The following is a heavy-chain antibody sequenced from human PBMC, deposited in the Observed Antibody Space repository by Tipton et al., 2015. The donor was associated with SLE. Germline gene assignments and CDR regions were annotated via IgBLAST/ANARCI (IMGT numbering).Heavy chain of an antibody. J-gene: IGHJ4*02. CDR2: IYHSGST. D-gene: IGHD1-26*01. CDR1: GYSISSGFY. CDR3: ARHFSGSYSFDY. V-gene: IGHV4-38-2*01. Sequence: TLSLTCSVSGYSISSGFYWGWLRQSPGKGLEWIGSIYHSGSTQYNPSLKSRVTISVDMSKNQVSLKLSSVTAADTALYYCARHFSGSYSFDYWGQGKLVTVSS.